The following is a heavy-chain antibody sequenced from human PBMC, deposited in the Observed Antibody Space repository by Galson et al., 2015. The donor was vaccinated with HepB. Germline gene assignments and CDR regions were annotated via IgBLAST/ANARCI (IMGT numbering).Heavy chain of an antibody. CDR1: GGSISSYY. Sequence: TLSLTCTVSGGSISSYYWSWIRQPAGKGLEWIGRIYTSGSTNYNPSLKSRVTMSVDTSKNQFSLKLSSVTAADTAVYYCARDPRTGSPRWGFDYWGQGTLVTVSS. V-gene: IGHV4-4*07. CDR2: IYTSGST. CDR3: ARDPRTGSPRWGFDY. D-gene: IGHD4-23*01. J-gene: IGHJ4*02.